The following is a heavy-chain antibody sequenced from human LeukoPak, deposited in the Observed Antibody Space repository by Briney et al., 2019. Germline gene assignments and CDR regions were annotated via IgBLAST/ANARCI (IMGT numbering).Heavy chain of an antibody. CDR1: GGSFSGYY. Sequence: SETLSLTCAVYGGSFSGYYWSWIRQPPGKGLEWIGEINHSGSTYYNPSLKSRVTISVDTSKNQFSLKLSSVTAADTAVYYCARKPHYYDSSGYYNWFDPWGQGTLVTVSS. CDR2: INHSGST. D-gene: IGHD3-22*01. CDR3: ARKPHYYDSSGYYNWFDP. V-gene: IGHV4-34*01. J-gene: IGHJ5*02.